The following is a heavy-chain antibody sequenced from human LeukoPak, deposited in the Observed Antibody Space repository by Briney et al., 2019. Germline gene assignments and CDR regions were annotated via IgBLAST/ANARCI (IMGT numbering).Heavy chain of an antibody. Sequence: SETLSLTCTVSGGSTSSYYWNWIRQSPGKGLEWIGYIYYSGSTNYNPSLKSRVTISVDTSKNQFSLKLSSVTAADTAVYYCARDNGSGSRWFDPWGQGTLVTVSS. CDR2: IYYSGST. CDR3: ARDNGSGSRWFDP. J-gene: IGHJ5*02. V-gene: IGHV4-59*01. D-gene: IGHD3-10*01. CDR1: GGSTSSYY.